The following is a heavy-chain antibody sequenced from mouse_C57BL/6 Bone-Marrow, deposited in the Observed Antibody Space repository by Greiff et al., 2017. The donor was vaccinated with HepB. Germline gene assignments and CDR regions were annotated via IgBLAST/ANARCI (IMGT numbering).Heavy chain of an antibody. J-gene: IGHJ2*01. CDR1: GFTFSSYG. CDR3: ARHGSVGFDY. V-gene: IGHV5-6*01. CDR2: ISSGGSYT. Sequence: EVQRVESGGDLVKPGGSLKLSCAASGFTFSSYGMSWVRQTPDKRLEWVATISSGGSYTYYPDSVKGRFTISRDNAKNTLYLQMSSLKSEDTAMYYCARHGSVGFDYWGHGTTLTVSS.